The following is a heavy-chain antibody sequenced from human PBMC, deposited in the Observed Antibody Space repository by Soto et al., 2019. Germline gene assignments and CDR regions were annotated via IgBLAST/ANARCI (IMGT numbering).Heavy chain of an antibody. CDR1: GGSFSGYY. D-gene: IGHD1-7*01. J-gene: IGHJ4*02. CDR2: INHSGST. Sequence: SETLSLTCAVYGGSFSGYYWSWIRRPPGKGLEWIGEINHSGSTNYNPSLKSRVTISVDTSKNQFSLKLSSVTAADTAVYYCARGDNWNYADWGQGTLVTVST. CDR3: ARGDNWNYAD. V-gene: IGHV4-34*01.